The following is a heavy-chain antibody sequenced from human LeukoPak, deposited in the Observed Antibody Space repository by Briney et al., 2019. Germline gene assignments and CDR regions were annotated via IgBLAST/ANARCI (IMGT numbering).Heavy chain of an antibody. Sequence: PGGSLRLSCAASGFTFSSYSMNWVRQAPGKGLEWIASISSSSSSIYYADSVKGRFTISRDNATNSLYLQMNSLRAEDTAVYYCAREHSGSRDYWGQGTLDSVSS. CDR2: ISSSSSSI. D-gene: IGHD1-26*01. CDR1: GFTFSSYS. J-gene: IGHJ4*02. CDR3: AREHSGSRDY. V-gene: IGHV3-21*01.